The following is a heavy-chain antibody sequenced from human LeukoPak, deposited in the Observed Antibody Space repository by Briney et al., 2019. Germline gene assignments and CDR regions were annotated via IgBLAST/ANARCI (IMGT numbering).Heavy chain of an antibody. CDR3: ARGPGSGSYYKVGFDY. Sequence: PSETLSLTCTVSGGSISSGDYYWSWIRQPPGKGLEWIGYIYYSGSTYYNPSLKSRVTISVDTSKNQFFLKLSSVTAGDTAVYYCARGPGSGSYYKVGFDYWGQGTLVTVSS. D-gene: IGHD3-10*01. J-gene: IGHJ4*02. V-gene: IGHV4-30-4*08. CDR1: GGSISSGDYY. CDR2: IYYSGST.